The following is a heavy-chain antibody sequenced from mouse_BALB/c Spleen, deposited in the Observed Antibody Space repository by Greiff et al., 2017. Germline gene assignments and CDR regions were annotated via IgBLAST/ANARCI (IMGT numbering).Heavy chain of an antibody. V-gene: IGHV1-14*01. CDR3: ASNYGSSSYAMDY. CDR2: INPYNDGT. J-gene: IGHJ4*01. CDR1: GYTFTSYV. Sequence: EVQLQQSGPELVKPGASVKMSCKASGYTFTSYVMHWVKQKPGQGLEWIGCINPYNDGTKYNEKFKGKATLTSDKSSSTAYMELSSLTSEDSAVYYCASNYGSSSYAMDYWGQGTSVTVSS. D-gene: IGHD1-1*01.